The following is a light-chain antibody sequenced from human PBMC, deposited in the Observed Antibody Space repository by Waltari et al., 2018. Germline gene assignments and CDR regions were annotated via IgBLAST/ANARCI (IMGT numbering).Light chain of an antibody. CDR2: DVA. Sequence: QSALTQPASVSGSPGQSISISCTGTSSDVGGYNFVSWYQQHPGKAPQLMIYDVANRPSVVSNRFSGSKSGNTASLTISWLQAEDEADYYCSSYTSSSTRVFGTGTKVTVL. CDR3: SSYTSSSTRV. CDR1: SSDVGGYNF. J-gene: IGLJ1*01. V-gene: IGLV2-14*03.